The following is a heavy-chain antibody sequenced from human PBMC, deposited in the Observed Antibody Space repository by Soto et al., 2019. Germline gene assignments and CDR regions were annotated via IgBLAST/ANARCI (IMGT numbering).Heavy chain of an antibody. CDR1: GFSFSYYY. J-gene: IGHJ6*02. CDR3: ASRALITTKYYYYGMDV. Sequence: GGSLRLSCGASGFSFSYYYMSWVRQAPGKGLEWVSYISSTGSAIYYADSVKGRFTISRDNAKNSLYLQMNSLRAEDTAVYYCASRALITTKYYYYGMDVWGQGTTVTVSS. CDR2: ISSTGSAI. V-gene: IGHV3-11*01. D-gene: IGHD3-22*01.